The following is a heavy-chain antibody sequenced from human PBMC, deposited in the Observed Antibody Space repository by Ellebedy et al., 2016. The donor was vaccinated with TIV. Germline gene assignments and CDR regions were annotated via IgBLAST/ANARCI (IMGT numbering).Heavy chain of an antibody. D-gene: IGHD3-10*01. CDR3: ARDRLSGLGGGGVDV. V-gene: IGHV1-46*01. J-gene: IGHJ6*02. CDR1: GYTFTRYY. Sequence: AASVKVSCKASGYTFTRYYMHWVRQAPGQGLEWMGLTNPSDGSTSYAQKFQGRVTMTREPSTNTVSMELSSLRSDDTAVYYCARDRLSGLGGGGVDVWGQGTTVTVSS. CDR2: TNPSDGST.